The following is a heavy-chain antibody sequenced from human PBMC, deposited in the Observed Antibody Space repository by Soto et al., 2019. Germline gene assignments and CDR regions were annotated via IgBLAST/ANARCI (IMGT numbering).Heavy chain of an antibody. CDR2: ISSSGSTK. Sequence: QVQLVESGGGLVKPGGSLRLSCAASGFTFSDYYMSWIRQAPGKGLEWVSYISSSGSTKYYADSVKGRFTFSRDNAKNSLYLQMNSLRAEDTAVYYCARTMVRGVMTLQHYYYMDVWGKGTTVTVSS. D-gene: IGHD3-10*01. CDR1: GFTFSDYY. V-gene: IGHV3-11*01. CDR3: ARTMVRGVMTLQHYYYMDV. J-gene: IGHJ6*03.